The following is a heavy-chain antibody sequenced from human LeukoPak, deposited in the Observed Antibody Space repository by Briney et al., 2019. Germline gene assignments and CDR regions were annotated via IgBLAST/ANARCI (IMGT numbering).Heavy chain of an antibody. CDR2: ISGDGGST. J-gene: IGHJ6*02. V-gene: IGHV3-43*02. D-gene: IGHD3-3*01. CDR3: AKGELRYYYGMDV. CDR1: GFTFDDYA. Sequence: GGSLRLSCAASGFTFDDYAMHWVRQAPGMGLEWVSLISGDGGSTYYADSVKGRFTISRDSSKNSLYLQMNSLRTEDTALYYCAKGELRYYYGMDVWGQGTTVTVSS.